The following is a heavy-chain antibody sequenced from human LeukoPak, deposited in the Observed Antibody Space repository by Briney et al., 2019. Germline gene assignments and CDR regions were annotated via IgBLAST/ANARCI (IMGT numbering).Heavy chain of an antibody. CDR3: ARDPTSYSGRTGSGFDY. D-gene: IGHD1-26*01. V-gene: IGHV3-48*04. CDR1: GFTFSSYS. CDR2: ISSSSSTI. J-gene: IGHJ4*02. Sequence: QPGGSLRLSCAASGFTFSSYSMNWVRQAPGKGLEWVSYISSSSSTIYYADSVKGRFTISRDNAKNSLYLQMNSLRAEDTAVYYCARDPTSYSGRTGSGFDYWGQGTLVTVSS.